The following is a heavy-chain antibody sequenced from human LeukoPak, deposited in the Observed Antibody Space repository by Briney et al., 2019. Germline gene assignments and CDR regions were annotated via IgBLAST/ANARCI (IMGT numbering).Heavy chain of an antibody. Sequence: PSETLSLTCTVSGGSVSSGSYYWSWIRQPPGKGLEWIGYIYYSGSTNYNPSLKSRVTISVDTSKNQFSLKLSSVTAADTAVYYCARVGVVVTAIPRYFDYWGQGTLVTVSS. CDR1: GGSVSSGSYY. D-gene: IGHD2-21*02. CDR3: ARVGVVVTAIPRYFDY. CDR2: IYYSGST. J-gene: IGHJ4*02. V-gene: IGHV4-61*01.